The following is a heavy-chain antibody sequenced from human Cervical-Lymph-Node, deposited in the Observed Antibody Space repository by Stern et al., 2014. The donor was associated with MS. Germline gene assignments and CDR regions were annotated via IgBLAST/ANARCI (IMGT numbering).Heavy chain of an antibody. D-gene: IGHD5-24*01. CDR3: ARSGEMALYYFDY. CDR1: GFSLSTSGMR. Sequence: QITLKESGPALVKPTQTLTLTCTFSGFSLSTSGMRVSWIRQPPGKALEWLARLDWDDDKFYSTSLKTRLTISKDTSKIQVVLTMTNMYPVDTATYYCARSGEMALYYFDYWGQGTLGTVSA. V-gene: IGHV2-70*04. CDR2: LDWDDDK. J-gene: IGHJ4*02.